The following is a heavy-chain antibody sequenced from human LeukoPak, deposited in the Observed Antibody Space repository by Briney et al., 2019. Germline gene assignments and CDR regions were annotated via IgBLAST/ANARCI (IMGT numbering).Heavy chain of an antibody. J-gene: IGHJ5*02. CDR2: IIPIFGTA. D-gene: IGHD2-2*01. V-gene: IGHV1-69*01. Sequence: SVKVSCKASGGTFTSYAISWVRQAPGQGLEWMGGIIPIFGTANYAQKFQGRVTITADESTSTAYMELSSLRSEDTAVYYCARVRVEDCSSTSCYNWFDPWGQGTLVTVSS. CDR3: ARVRVEDCSSTSCYNWFDP. CDR1: GGTFTSYA.